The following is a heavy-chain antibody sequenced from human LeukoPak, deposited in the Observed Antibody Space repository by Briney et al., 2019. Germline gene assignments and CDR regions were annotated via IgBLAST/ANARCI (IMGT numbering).Heavy chain of an antibody. D-gene: IGHD6-19*01. CDR2: ISSASNTI. Sequence: GESLKISCKGSTYSFTNYWIGWVRQAPGKGLEWVSYISSASNTIYYADSVKGRFTISRDNAKNSLYLQMNSLRAEDTAVYYCAGYSSGWFGAFHIWGQGTMVTVSS. J-gene: IGHJ3*02. CDR3: AGYSSGWFGAFHI. CDR1: TYSFTNYW. V-gene: IGHV3-11*04.